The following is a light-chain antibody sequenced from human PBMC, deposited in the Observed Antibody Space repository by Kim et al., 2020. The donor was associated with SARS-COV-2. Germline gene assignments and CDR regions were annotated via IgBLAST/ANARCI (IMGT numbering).Light chain of an antibody. V-gene: IGKV3-15*01. J-gene: IGKJ2*01. CDR1: QNVSSN. Sequence: GAPGERANHSGRARQNVSSNLAGDQQKPGQAPRLRIYGASTRATGIPARFSGSGSGTEFTLTISSLQSEDFAVYYCQQYTNWAPYTFGQGTKLEI. CDR2: GAS. CDR3: QQYTNWAPYT.